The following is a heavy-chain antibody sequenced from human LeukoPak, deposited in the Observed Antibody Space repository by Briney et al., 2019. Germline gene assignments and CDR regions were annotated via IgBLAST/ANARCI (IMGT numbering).Heavy chain of an antibody. CDR1: GGSFSGYY. D-gene: IGHD5-18*01. V-gene: IGHV4-34*01. CDR3: ARRRGYSYGHSFDY. J-gene: IGHJ4*02. CDR2: INHSGST. Sequence: NSSETLSLTCAVYGGSFSGYYWSWIRQPPGKGLEWIGEINHSGSTNYNPSLKSRVTISVDTSKNQFSLKLSSVTAADTAVYYCARRRGYSYGHSFDYWGQGTLVTVSS.